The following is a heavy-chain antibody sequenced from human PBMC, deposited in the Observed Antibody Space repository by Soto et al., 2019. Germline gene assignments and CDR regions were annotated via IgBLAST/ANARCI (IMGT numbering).Heavy chain of an antibody. J-gene: IGHJ4*02. CDR1: GFTFSSYA. CDR3: VREYYDYVWGSYTVDY. Sequence: QPGGSLRLSCAASGFTFSSYAMHWVRQAPGKGLEWVAVISYDGSDKYYADSVKGRFTVSRDNSKNTLYLQMNSLRAEDTAVYYCVREYYDYVWGSYTVDYWGQGTLVTVSS. CDR2: ISYDGSDK. D-gene: IGHD3-16*01. V-gene: IGHV3-30-3*01.